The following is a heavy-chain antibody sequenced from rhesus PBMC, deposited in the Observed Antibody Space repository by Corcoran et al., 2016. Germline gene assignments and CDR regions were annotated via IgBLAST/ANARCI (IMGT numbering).Heavy chain of an antibody. CDR2: INGNGGNT. V-gene: IGHV4-80*01. D-gene: IGHD6-31*01. J-gene: IGHJ3*01. CDR3: ARYLQRLASNAFDF. CDR1: GGSFSTYW. Sequence: QVQLQESGPGLVKPSETLSLPCTVSGGSFSTYWWTWLRPSPGPELGWIGEINGNGGNTNFHPSLQSRVSISKDASKNQFSLSLNSVTAADTAVYYCARYLQRLASNAFDFWGQGVRVTVSS.